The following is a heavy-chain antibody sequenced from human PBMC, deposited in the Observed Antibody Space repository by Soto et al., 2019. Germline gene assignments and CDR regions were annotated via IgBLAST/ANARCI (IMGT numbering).Heavy chain of an antibody. V-gene: IGHV3-33*01. J-gene: IGHJ4*02. CDR3: ARDGVGATTFFGYFDY. CDR1: GFTFSGYG. D-gene: IGHD1-26*01. CDR2: LRYDGSNE. Sequence: QGQLMESGGGVVQPGKSLRLSCAASGFTFSGYGMHWVRQAPGKGLEWVAVLRYDGSNEYYADAVKGRFTISRDNSKDTLYLQMNSLRAEDTAVYYCARDGVGATTFFGYFDYWGQGTLVTVSS.